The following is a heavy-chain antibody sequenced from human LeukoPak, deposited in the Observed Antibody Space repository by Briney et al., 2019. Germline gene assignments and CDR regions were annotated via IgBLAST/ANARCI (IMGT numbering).Heavy chain of an antibody. J-gene: IGHJ4*02. Sequence: SETLSLTCAVYGGSFSGYYWSWIRQPPGKGLEWIGEINHSGSTNYNPSLKSRVTISVDTSKNQFSLKLSSVTAADTAVYYCARDTVASYYYGSGSFNYWGQGTLVTVSS. CDR1: GGSFSGYY. CDR2: INHSGST. D-gene: IGHD3-10*01. V-gene: IGHV4-34*01. CDR3: ARDTVASYYYGSGSFNY.